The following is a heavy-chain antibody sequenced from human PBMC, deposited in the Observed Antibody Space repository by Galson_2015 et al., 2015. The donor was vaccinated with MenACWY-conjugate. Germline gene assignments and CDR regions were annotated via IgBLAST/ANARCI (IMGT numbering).Heavy chain of an antibody. CDR1: GFTFSTYA. J-gene: IGHJ4*02. Sequence: SLRLSCAASGFTFSTYAMSWVRQAPGKRLVWVSAITNVADITYYADSVKGRFTISRDNSKNSLYLQMNSLRAEDTAIYYCARGPAYGDRVDFLDLWGQGTLVTVSS. CDR2: ITNVADIT. V-gene: IGHV3-23*01. D-gene: IGHD4-17*01. CDR3: ARGPAYGDRVDFLDL.